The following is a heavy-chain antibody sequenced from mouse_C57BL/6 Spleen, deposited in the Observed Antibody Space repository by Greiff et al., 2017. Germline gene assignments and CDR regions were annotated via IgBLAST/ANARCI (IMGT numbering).Heavy chain of an antibody. CDR1: GYTFTDYY. J-gene: IGHJ4*01. D-gene: IGHD1-1*01. CDR3: VTTVVADY. Sequence: QVQLQQSGAELVRPGASVKLSCKASGYTFTDYYINWVKQRPGQGLEWIARIYPGSGNTYYNEKFKGKATLTAEKSSSTAYMQLSSLTSEDSAVYFCVTTVVADYWGQGTSVTVSS. V-gene: IGHV1-76*01. CDR2: IYPGSGNT.